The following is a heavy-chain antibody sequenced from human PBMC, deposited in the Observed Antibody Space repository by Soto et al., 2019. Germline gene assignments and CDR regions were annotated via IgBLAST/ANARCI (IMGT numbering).Heavy chain of an antibody. CDR1: GGSVSSGSYY. Sequence: TSETLSLTCTVSGGSVSSGSYYWSWIRQPPGKGLEWIGYIYYSGSTNYNPSLKSRVTISVDTSKNQFSLKLSSVTAADTAVYYCARGMGTGYSSGVYYYYGMDVWGQGTTVTVSS. D-gene: IGHD6-19*01. CDR2: IYYSGST. J-gene: IGHJ6*02. CDR3: ARGMGTGYSSGVYYYYGMDV. V-gene: IGHV4-61*01.